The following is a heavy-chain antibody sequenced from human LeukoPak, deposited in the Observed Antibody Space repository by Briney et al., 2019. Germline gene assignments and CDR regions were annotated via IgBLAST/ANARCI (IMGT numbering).Heavy chain of an antibody. J-gene: IGHJ4*02. D-gene: IGHD1-26*01. CDR1: GGSFSGYY. Sequence: PSETLSLTCAVYGGSFSGYYWSWIRQPPGKGLEWIGEINHSGSTNYNPSLESRVTISVDTSKNQFSLKLSSVTAADTAVYYCARHPRGSYYFDYWGQGTLVTVSS. CDR2: INHSGST. V-gene: IGHV4-34*01. CDR3: ARHPRGSYYFDY.